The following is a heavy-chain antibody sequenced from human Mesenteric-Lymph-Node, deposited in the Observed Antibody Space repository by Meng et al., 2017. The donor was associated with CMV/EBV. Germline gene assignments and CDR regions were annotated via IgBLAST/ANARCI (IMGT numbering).Heavy chain of an antibody. D-gene: IGHD3-22*01. CDR3: ARGASMIVGSYYFDY. Sequence: SETLSLTCTVSGYSISSCYYWGLIRQPPGRGLEWFGNMFRSGSTYYNPSLKSRVTISLDTSRDQFSLKLSSVTAADPAVYYCARGASMIVGSYYFDYWGQGTLVTVSS. J-gene: IGHJ4*02. V-gene: IGHV4-38-2*02. CDR2: MFRSGST. CDR1: GYSISSCYY.